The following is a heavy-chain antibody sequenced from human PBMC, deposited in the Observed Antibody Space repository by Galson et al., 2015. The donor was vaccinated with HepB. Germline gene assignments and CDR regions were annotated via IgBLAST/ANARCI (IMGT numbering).Heavy chain of an antibody. J-gene: IGHJ6*02. CDR2: INTGNGNT. Sequence: SVKVSCKASRYTFTNYAMHWVRQAPGQRLEWMGWINTGNGNTKYSQKFQGRVTITRDTSASTAYMELSSLRSEDTAVYYCARLSLPKYDYYYLGLDVWGQGTTVTVSS. CDR1: RYTFTNYA. CDR3: ARLSLPKYDYYYLGLDV. V-gene: IGHV1-3*04.